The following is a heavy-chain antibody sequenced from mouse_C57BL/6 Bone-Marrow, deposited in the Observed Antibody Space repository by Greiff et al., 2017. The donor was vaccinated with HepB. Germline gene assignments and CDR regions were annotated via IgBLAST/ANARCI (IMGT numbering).Heavy chain of an antibody. CDR1: GYTFTSYW. CDR2: IYPGNSDT. D-gene: IGHD1-1*02. V-gene: IGHV1-5*01. J-gene: IGHJ4*01. Sequence: EVQLQQSGPVLARPGASVKMSCKTSGYTFTSYWMHWVKQRPGQGLEWIGAIYPGNSDTSYNQKFKGKAKLTADTSASTAYMELSSLTNEDSAVYYCTRTGRNYAMDYWGQGTSVTVSS. CDR3: TRTGRNYAMDY.